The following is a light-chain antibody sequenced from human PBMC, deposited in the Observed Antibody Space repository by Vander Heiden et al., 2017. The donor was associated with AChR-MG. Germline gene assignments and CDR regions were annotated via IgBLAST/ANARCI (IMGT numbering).Light chain of an antibody. CDR1: QSISSY. CDR3: QQSYSTPRFT. V-gene: IGKV1-39*01. Sequence: EIQMTKSPSSLSASVGDRVTITCRASQSISSYLNWYQQKPGKAPKLLIYAASSLQSGVPSRFSGSGSGTDFTLTISSLQPEDFATYYCQQSYSTPRFTFGPGTKVDIK. CDR2: AAS. J-gene: IGKJ3*01.